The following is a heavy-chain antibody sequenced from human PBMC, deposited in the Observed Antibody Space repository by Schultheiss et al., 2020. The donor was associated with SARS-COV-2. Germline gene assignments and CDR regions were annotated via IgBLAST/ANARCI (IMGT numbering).Heavy chain of an antibody. Sequence: SETLSLTCTVSGDSISSGDYYWSWIRQPSGKGLEWIGYIYYSGSTYYNPSLKSRVTISVDTSKNQFSLKLSSVTAADTAVYYCASSLYYDFWSGYYTYYGMDVWGQGTTVTVSS. CDR2: IYYSGST. D-gene: IGHD3-3*01. V-gene: IGHV4-30-4*02. CDR3: ASSLYYDFWSGYYTYYGMDV. J-gene: IGHJ6*02. CDR1: GDSISSGDYY.